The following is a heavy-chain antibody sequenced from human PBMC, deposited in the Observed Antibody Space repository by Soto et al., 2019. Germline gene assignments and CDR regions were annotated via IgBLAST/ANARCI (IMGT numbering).Heavy chain of an antibody. V-gene: IGHV4-34*01. Sequence: SETLSLTCAVYGGSFSGYYWSWIRQPPGKGLEWIGEINHSGSTNYNPSLKSRVTISVDTSKNQFSLKLSSVTAADTAVYYCARGESWFDAFDIWGQGTMVTVSS. CDR3: ARGESWFDAFDI. CDR2: INHSGST. D-gene: IGHD6-13*01. CDR1: GGSFSGYY. J-gene: IGHJ3*02.